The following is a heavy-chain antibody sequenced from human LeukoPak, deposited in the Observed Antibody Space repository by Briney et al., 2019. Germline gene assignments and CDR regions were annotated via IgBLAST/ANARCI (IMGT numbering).Heavy chain of an antibody. V-gene: IGHV1-46*01. D-gene: IGHD3-10*01. CDR2: INPSGGST. J-gene: IGHJ4*02. Sequence: ASVKVSCKASGYTFTSYYMYWVRQAPGQGLEWMGIINPSGGSTSYAQKFQGRVTMTRDTSTSTVYMELSSLRSEDTAVYYCARVIMVRDGLDYWGQGTLVTVSS. CDR3: ARVIMVRDGLDY. CDR1: GYTFTSYY.